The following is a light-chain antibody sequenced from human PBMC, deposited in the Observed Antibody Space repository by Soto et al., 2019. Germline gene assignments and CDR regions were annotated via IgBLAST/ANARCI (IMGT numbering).Light chain of an antibody. CDR3: QQSYSAPRT. CDR2: AAS. CDR1: QSISSY. J-gene: IGKJ1*01. Sequence: DIQMTQSPSSLSSCVGDIVTITCRASQSISSYLNWYQQKPGKAPKLLIYAASSLQSGVPSRFSGSGSGTDFTLTINSLQPEDFATYYCQQSYSAPRTFGQGTKVDIK. V-gene: IGKV1-39*01.